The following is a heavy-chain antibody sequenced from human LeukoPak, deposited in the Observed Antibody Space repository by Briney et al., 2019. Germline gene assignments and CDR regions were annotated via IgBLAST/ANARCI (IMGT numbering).Heavy chain of an antibody. D-gene: IGHD3-10*02. J-gene: IGHJ4*02. Sequence: GGSLRLSCATSGFTFDRYTIHWVRQAPGKGLEWVSLAGWAGGTTYYSDSVRGRFTISRDSGKNSVYLQMNSLTTDDTAFYFCAKELDTMFFDYWGQGALVTVTS. CDR2: AGWAGGTT. V-gene: IGHV3-43*01. CDR1: GFTFDRYT. CDR3: AKELDTMFFDY.